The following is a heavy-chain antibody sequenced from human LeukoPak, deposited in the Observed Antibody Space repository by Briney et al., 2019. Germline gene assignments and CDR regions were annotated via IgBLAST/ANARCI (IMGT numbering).Heavy chain of an antibody. V-gene: IGHV4-59*08. CDR2: KYYTGST. CDR1: GGSIRSFY. D-gene: IGHD6-19*01. CDR3: ARLKQWGSSRRFDY. Sequence: SETLSLTCSVSGGSIRSFYWSWIRQPPGKGLEGIGYKYYTGSTNYNPSLKSRVTISVDMSKKQFSLKLSSVTAADTAVYYCARLKQWGSSRRFDYWGQGTLVTVSS. J-gene: IGHJ4*02.